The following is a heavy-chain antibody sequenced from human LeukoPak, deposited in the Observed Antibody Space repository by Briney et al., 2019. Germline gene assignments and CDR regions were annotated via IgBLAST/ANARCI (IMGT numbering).Heavy chain of an antibody. V-gene: IGHV3-23*01. CDR1: GFTFSSYG. J-gene: IGHJ3*02. Sequence: GGSLRLSCAASGFTFSSYGMHWVRQAPGKGLEWVSAISGSGGSTYYADSVKGRFTISRDNSKNTLYLQMNSLRAEDTAVYYCAKDPPMGTVGWNDAFDIWGQGTMVTVSS. CDR3: AKDPPMGTVGWNDAFDI. CDR2: ISGSGGST. D-gene: IGHD4-23*01.